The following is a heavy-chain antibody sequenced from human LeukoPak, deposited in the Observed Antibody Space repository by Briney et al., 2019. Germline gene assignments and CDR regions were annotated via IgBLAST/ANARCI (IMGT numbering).Heavy chain of an antibody. Sequence: GGSLRLSCAASGFTFSGYAMSWVRQAPGKGLEWVSTISDNGGRTYYGDSVKGRFTISRDNSKNTLYLQMNSLRAEDTAVYYCAKTRPLDSSSWSHGDYWGQGTLVTVSS. J-gene: IGHJ4*02. CDR3: AKTRPLDSSSWSHGDY. CDR1: GFTFSGYA. CDR2: ISDNGGRT. V-gene: IGHV3-23*01. D-gene: IGHD6-13*01.